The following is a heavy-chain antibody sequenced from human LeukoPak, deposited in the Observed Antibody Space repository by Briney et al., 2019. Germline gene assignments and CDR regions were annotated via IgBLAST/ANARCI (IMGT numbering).Heavy chain of an antibody. J-gene: IGHJ4*02. CDR3: ARHPYTAMAHFDY. D-gene: IGHD5-18*01. CDR2: FSYSGST. V-gene: IGHV4-59*08. Sequence: ASETLSLICTVSGGSISNYYWSWIRQPPGEGLEWIGYFSYSGSTNSNPSLKSRVTISVDTSKNQFSLRLNSVTAADTAVYYCARHPYTAMAHFDYWGQGTLVIVSS. CDR1: GGSISNYY.